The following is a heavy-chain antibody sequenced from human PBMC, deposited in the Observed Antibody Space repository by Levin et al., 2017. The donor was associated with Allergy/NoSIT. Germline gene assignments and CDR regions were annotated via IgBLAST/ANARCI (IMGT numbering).Heavy chain of an antibody. D-gene: IGHD6-13*01. CDR3: ARYSSSWPFDY. V-gene: IGHV1-2*02. Sequence: ASVKVSCKASGYTFTGYYIHWVRQAPGQGLEWMGWINPNSGGTKYAQKFQGRVTMTRDTSISTAYMELSRLRSDDTAVYYCARYSSSWPFDYWGQGTLVTVSS. CDR2: INPNSGGT. J-gene: IGHJ4*02. CDR1: GYTFTGYY.